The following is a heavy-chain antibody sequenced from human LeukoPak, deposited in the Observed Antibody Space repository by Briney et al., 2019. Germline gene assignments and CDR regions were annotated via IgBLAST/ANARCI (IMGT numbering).Heavy chain of an antibody. V-gene: IGHV3-7*01. J-gene: IGHJ4*02. Sequence: GGPLRLSCAASGFTLSTYWMSWVRQAPGKGLEWVANIKQDGSEKYYVDSVKGRFTISRDNAKNSLYLQMNSLRVEDTAVYYCARAAWDYWGQGTLVTVSS. CDR1: GFTLSTYW. CDR2: IKQDGSEK. CDR3: ARAAWDY.